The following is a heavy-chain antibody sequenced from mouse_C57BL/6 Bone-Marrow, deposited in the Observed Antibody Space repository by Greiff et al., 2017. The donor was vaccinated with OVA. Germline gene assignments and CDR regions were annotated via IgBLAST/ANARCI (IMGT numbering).Heavy chain of an antibody. CDR2: IYPGDGDT. D-gene: IGHD2-3*01. CDR1: GYAFSSSW. Sequence: VKLQQSGPELVKPGASVKISCKASGYAFSSSWMNWVKQRPGKGLEWIGRIYPGDGDTNYNGKFKGKATLTADKSSSTAYMQLSSLTSEDSAVYFCASPFDGYYAMDYWGQGTSVTVSS. CDR3: ASPFDGYYAMDY. J-gene: IGHJ4*01. V-gene: IGHV1-82*01.